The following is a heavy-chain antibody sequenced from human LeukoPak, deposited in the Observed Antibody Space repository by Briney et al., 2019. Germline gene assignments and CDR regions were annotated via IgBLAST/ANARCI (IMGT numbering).Heavy chain of an antibody. J-gene: IGHJ4*02. V-gene: IGHV3-30*03. D-gene: IGHD4-11*01. CDR2: ISYDGSNK. Sequence: GRSLRLSCAASGFTFSSYGMHWVRQAPGEGLEWVAVISYDGSNKYYADSVKGRFTISRDNSKNTLYLQMNSLRAEDTAVYYCARGQGTVTTHWGQGTLVTVSS. CDR1: GFTFSSYG. CDR3: ARGQGTVTTH.